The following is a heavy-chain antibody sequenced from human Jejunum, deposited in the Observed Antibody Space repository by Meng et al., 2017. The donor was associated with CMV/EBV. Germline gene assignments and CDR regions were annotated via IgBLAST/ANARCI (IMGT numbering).Heavy chain of an antibody. Sequence: DYSIGSGYYGGWNRQPSGKGLEWIGSMYYSGSPYCSPSVKSRITISVDKSKNQFSLKLTSLTAADTAVYYCARGAPGGGQLLYLWGQGSRVTVSS. V-gene: IGHV4-38-2*02. CDR3: ARGAPGGGQLLYL. CDR2: MYYSGSP. J-gene: IGHJ5*02. D-gene: IGHD2-15*01. CDR1: DYSIGSGYY.